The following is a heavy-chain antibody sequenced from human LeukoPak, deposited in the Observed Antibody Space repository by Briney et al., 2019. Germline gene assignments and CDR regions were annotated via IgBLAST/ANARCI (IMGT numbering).Heavy chain of an antibody. J-gene: IGHJ3*02. D-gene: IGHD1-1*01. Sequence: GGSLRLPCAASGFTFSSYSMNWVRQAPGKGLEWVSSISSSSSYIYYADSVKGRFTISRDNAKNSLYLQMNSLRAEDTAVYYCATGTGTTFIMAAFDIWGQGTMVTVSS. CDR1: GFTFSSYS. CDR3: ATGTGTTFIMAAFDI. V-gene: IGHV3-21*01. CDR2: ISSSSSYI.